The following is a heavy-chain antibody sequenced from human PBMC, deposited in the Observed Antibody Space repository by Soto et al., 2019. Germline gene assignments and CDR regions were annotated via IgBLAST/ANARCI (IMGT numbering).Heavy chain of an antibody. CDR3: ATESCSSTSCHNWFDP. J-gene: IGHJ5*02. CDR1: GYTLTELS. V-gene: IGHV1-24*01. CDR2: FDPEDGET. D-gene: IGHD2-2*01. Sequence: ASVKVSCKVSGYTLTELSMHWVRQAPGKGLEWMGGFDPEDGETIHAQKFQGRVTMTEDTSTDTAYMELSSLRSEDTAVYYCATESCSSTSCHNWFDPWGQGTLVTVSS.